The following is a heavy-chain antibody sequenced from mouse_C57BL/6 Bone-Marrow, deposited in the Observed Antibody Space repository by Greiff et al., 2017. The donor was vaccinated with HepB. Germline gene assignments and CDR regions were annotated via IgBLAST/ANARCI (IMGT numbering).Heavy chain of an antibody. CDR1: GYTFTDYY. CDR3: ARDDYDVSWFAY. V-gene: IGHV1-84*01. J-gene: IGHJ3*01. CDR2: IYPGSGNT. Sequence: QVQLKESGPELVKPGASVKISCKASGYTFTDYYINWVKRRPGQGLEWIGWIYPGSGNTKYNEKFKGKATLTVDTSSSTAYMQLSSLTSEDSAVYVCARDDYDVSWFAYWGQGTLVTVSA. D-gene: IGHD2-4*01.